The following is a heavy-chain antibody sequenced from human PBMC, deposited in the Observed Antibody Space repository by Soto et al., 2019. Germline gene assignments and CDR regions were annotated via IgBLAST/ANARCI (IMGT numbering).Heavy chain of an antibody. Sequence: TLSLTCTVSGGSISSSSYYWGWIRQPPGKGLEWIGSIYYSGSTYYNPSLKSRVTISVDTSKNQFSLKLSSVTAADTAVYYCARHRRDGYNTALRAFDIWGQGTMVTVSS. D-gene: IGHD5-12*01. J-gene: IGHJ3*02. CDR3: ARHRRDGYNTALRAFDI. CDR2: IYYSGST. V-gene: IGHV4-39*01. CDR1: GGSISSSSYY.